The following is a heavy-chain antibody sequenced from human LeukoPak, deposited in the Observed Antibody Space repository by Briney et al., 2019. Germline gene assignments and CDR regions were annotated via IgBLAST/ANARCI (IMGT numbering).Heavy chain of an antibody. CDR1: GGSFSGYY. D-gene: IGHD3-22*01. CDR2: INHSGST. CDR3: ARLRYDSSSYYYYYYGMDV. Sequence: PSETLSLTCAVYGGSFSGYYWSWIRQPPGKGLEWIGEINHSGSTNYNPSLKSRVTISVDTSKNQFSLKLSPVTAADTAVYYCARLRYDSSSYYYYYYGMDVWGQGTTVTVSS. J-gene: IGHJ6*02. V-gene: IGHV4-34*01.